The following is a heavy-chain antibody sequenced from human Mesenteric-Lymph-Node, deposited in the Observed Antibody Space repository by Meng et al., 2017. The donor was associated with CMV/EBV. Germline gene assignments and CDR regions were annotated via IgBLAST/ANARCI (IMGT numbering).Heavy chain of an antibody. D-gene: IGHD2-21*01. CDR2: INWNGGST. CDR3: ARETQGGGATDY. Sequence: LSLTCAASGFTFDDYGMSWVRQAPGKGLEWVSGINWNGGSTGYADSVKGRFTISRDNAKNSLYLQMNSLRAEDTALYHCARETQGGGATDYWGQGTQVTVSS. CDR1: GFTFDDYG. J-gene: IGHJ4*02. V-gene: IGHV3-20*01.